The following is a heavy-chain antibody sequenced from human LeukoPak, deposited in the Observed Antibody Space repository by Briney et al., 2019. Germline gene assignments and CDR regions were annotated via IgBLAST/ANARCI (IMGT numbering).Heavy chain of an antibody. V-gene: IGHV4-59*01. CDR1: GGSISSYY. Sequence: KTSETLSLTCTVSGGSISSYYWSWIRQPPGKGLEWIGYIYYSGSTNYNPSLKSRITISVDTSKNQFSLKLSSVTAADTAVYYCAREGYSSGSFDPWGQGTLVTVSS. D-gene: IGHD6-19*01. J-gene: IGHJ5*02. CDR3: AREGYSSGSFDP. CDR2: IYYSGST.